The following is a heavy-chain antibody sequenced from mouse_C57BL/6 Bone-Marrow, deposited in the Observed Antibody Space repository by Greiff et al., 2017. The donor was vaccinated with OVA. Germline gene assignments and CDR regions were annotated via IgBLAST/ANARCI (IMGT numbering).Heavy chain of an antibody. D-gene: IGHD2-5*01. CDR3: ARFPFYSSYAMDY. CDR1: GFSLTSYG. CDR2: IWSGGST. V-gene: IGHV2-2*01. Sequence: VKVVEPGPGLVQPSQSLSITCTVSGFSLTSYGVHWVRQSPGKGLEWLGVIWSGGSTDYNAAFISRLSISKDNSKSQVFFKMNSLQADDTAIYYCARFPFYSSYAMDYWGQGTSVTVSS. J-gene: IGHJ4*01.